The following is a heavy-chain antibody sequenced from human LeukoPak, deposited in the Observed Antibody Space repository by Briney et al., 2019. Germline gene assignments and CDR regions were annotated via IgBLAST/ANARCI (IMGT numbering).Heavy chain of an antibody. V-gene: IGHV3-7*03. CDR2: INQDGSEK. J-gene: IGHJ4*02. D-gene: IGHD1-26*01. CDR1: GFTFSSYW. Sequence: GGSLRLSCAASGFTFSSYWMSWVRQAPGKGLEWVANINQDGSEKYYVDSVKGRFTISRDNAKNSLYLQMNSLRAEDTAVYYCARDVLGSYRQYYFDYWGQGTLVTVSS. CDR3: ARDVLGSYRQYYFDY.